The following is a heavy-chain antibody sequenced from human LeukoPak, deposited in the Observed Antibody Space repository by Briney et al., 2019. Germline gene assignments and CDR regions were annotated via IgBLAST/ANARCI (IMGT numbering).Heavy chain of an antibody. D-gene: IGHD5-18*01. J-gene: IGHJ4*02. CDR2: IGSSDTTV. V-gene: IGHV3-48*03. CDR1: GFTFSSSE. CDR3: AKEDSATVLDN. Sequence: GGSLRLSCAASGFTFSSSEMNWVRQAPGKGLEWVSYIGSSDTTVHYADSVEGRFTISRDNAKNSLYLQMNSLRAEDTAIYYCAKEDSATVLDNWGQGTLVSVSS.